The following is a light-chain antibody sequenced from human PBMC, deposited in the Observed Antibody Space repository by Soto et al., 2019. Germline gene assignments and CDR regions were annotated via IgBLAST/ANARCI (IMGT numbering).Light chain of an antibody. J-gene: IGKJ4*01. CDR2: WAS. CDR3: QQYFTTPRLG. V-gene: IGKV4-1*01. CDR1: QSFLYIPTNKNY. Sequence: DIVMTQSPDSLAVSLGERATINCKSSQSFLYIPTNKNYLAWYQQKPGQPPKLLIYWASTRESGVPDRFSGSGSGTDFTLTISSLQAEDVAVYYCQQYFTTPRLGFGGGTKVDI.